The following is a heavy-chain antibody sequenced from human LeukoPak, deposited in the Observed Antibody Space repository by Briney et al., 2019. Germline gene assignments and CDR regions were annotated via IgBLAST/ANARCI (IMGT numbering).Heavy chain of an antibody. CDR2: IYYSGST. Sequence: SETLSLTCTVSGGSISSYYWSWIQQPPGKGLEWIGYIYYSGSTNYNPSLKSRVTISVDTSKNQFSLKLSSVTAADTAVYYCARDQLDSSGYIDYWGQGTLVTVSS. D-gene: IGHD6-19*01. CDR3: ARDQLDSSGYIDY. V-gene: IGHV4-59*01. J-gene: IGHJ4*02. CDR1: GGSISSYY.